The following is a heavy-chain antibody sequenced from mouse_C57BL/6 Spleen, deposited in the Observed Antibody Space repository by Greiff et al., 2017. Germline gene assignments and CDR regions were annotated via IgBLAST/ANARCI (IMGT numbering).Heavy chain of an antibody. CDR3: ARSHYYGSHYAMDY. J-gene: IGHJ4*01. V-gene: IGHV7-3*01. D-gene: IGHD1-1*01. CDR1: GFTFTDYY. Sequence: EVQRVESGGGLVQPGGSLSLSCAASGFTFTDYYMSWVRQPPGKALEWLGFIRNKANGYKTEYSASVKGRFTISRNNSQSILYLQMNALRAEDSATYYCARSHYYGSHYAMDYWGQGTSVTVPA. CDR2: IRNKANGYKT.